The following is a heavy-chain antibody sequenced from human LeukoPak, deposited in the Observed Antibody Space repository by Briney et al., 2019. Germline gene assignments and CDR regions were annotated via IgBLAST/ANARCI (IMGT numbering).Heavy chain of an antibody. J-gene: IGHJ4*02. CDR3: ASGYYFPDY. CDR2: IYYSGGT. V-gene: IGHV4-59*01. Sequence: SETLSLTCTVSGGSMSSDYWGWIRQTPGSGLEWIGYIYYSGGTYYNPSLKSRISISIDTSKNQFSLKLDSVTSADTAVYYCASGYYFPDYWGQGALVTVSS. D-gene: IGHD2/OR15-2a*01. CDR1: GGSMSSDY.